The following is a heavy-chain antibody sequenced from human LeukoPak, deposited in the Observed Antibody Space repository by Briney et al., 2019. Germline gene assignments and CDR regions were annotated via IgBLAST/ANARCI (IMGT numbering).Heavy chain of an antibody. J-gene: IGHJ2*01. CDR1: GGSISTYY. CDR2: VYYTGST. Sequence: SETLSLTCTVSGGSISTYYWSWIRQPPGKGLEWIGYVYYTGSTNYNPSLKSRVTISLDTSKNQFSLKLSSVTAADTAVYYCAREPKPRYFDLWGRGTLVTVSS. CDR3: AREPKPRYFDL. V-gene: IGHV4-59*12.